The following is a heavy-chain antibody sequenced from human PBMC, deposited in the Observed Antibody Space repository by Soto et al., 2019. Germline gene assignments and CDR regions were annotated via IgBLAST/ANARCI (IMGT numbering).Heavy chain of an antibody. D-gene: IGHD3-3*01. CDR2: ISNSFSEGNT. V-gene: IGHV3-23*01. CDR1: GFTFRNYA. Sequence: EVRLLESGGGLVQPGGSLRLSCSASGFTFRNYAMNWVRQAPGKGLEWVSAISNSFSEGNTHYADSVKGRFTISRDNDKNTAFLQMDSLTAEDTATYYCAKALSEWIPTYCFDSWGQGARVTVTS. CDR3: AKALSEWIPTYCFDS. J-gene: IGHJ4*02.